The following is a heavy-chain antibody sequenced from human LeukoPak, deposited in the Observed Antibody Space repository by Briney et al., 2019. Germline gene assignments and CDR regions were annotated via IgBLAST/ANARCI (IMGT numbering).Heavy chain of an antibody. CDR1: VFLPHTLG. D-gene: IGHD3-3*01. Sequence: SLRLSRPVSVFLPHTLGMSLVRHAAAPGLESVSAISGSGGSTYYADSVKGRFTISRDNSKNSLYLQMNSLRAEDTAVYYCASDFWSGYYAPMGVNYWGQGTLVTVSS. CDR2: ISGSGGST. CDR3: ASDFWSGYYAPMGVNY. V-gene: IGHV3-23*01. J-gene: IGHJ4*01.